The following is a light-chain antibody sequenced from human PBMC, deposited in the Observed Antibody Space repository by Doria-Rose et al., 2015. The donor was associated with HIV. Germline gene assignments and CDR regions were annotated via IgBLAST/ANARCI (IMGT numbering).Light chain of an antibody. CDR3: QQYGSFPYT. V-gene: IGKV3-20*01. J-gene: IGKJ2*01. CDR2: GPS. Sequence: VLTQSPGTLSLSPGERATLSCRASQNVNNNYLAWYHQKPGQAPRLLIYGPSSRATGIPDRFSGSGSGTDFTLTISRLEPEDFAVYYCQQYGSFPYTFGQGTKLEIK. CDR1: QNVNNNY.